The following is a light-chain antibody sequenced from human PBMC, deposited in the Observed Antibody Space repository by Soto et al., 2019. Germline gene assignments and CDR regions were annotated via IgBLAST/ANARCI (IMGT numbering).Light chain of an antibody. J-gene: IGLJ1*01. CDR2: EVN. V-gene: IGLV2-8*01. Sequence: QSALTQPPSASGSPGQSVTISCTGTSSAVGGYKYVSWYQQHPGKAHKLMIFEVNKRPSGVPDRFSGSKSGNTASLTVSGLQAEDEADYYCSSYAGINNLGVFGTGTKLTVL. CDR3: SSYAGINNLGV. CDR1: SSAVGGYKY.